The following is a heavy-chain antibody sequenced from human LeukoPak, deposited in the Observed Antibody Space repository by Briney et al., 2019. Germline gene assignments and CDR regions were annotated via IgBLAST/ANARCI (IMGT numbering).Heavy chain of an antibody. D-gene: IGHD3-10*01. CDR3: ARGPFTMLSYYGMDV. CDR2: TRNKANSYTT. CDR1: GFTFSDHY. V-gene: IGHV3-72*01. Sequence: GGSLRLSCAASGFTFSDHYMDWVRQAPGKGLEWVGRTRNKANSYTTEYAASVKGRFTISRDDSKNSLYLQMNSLKTEDTAVYYCARGPFTMLSYYGMDVWGQGTTVTVSS. J-gene: IGHJ6*02.